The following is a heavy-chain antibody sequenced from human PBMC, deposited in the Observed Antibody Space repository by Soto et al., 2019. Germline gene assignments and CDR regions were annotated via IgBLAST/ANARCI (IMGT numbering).Heavy chain of an antibody. Sequence: GGSLILSCAASGFIFSSEWMNWVRQAPGKRLEWVANIKRDGSEKNYVDSVNGRFTIFRDNAKNSLYLQMNSLRAEDTAVYYCAKDLSSPPMIVMVTHYPWAYDAFDIWGQGTMVTVSS. CDR1: GFIFSSEW. CDR3: AKDLSSPPMIVMVTHYPWAYDAFDI. D-gene: IGHD3-22*01. V-gene: IGHV3-7*05. J-gene: IGHJ3*02. CDR2: IKRDGSEK.